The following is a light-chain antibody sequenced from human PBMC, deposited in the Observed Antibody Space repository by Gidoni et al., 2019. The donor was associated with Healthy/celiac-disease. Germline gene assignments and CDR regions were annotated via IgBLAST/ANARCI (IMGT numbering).Light chain of an antibody. CDR1: QSVLYSANNKNY. V-gene: IGKV4-1*01. Sequence: DIVMTQAPDSLAVSLGERATINCKSSQSVLYSANNKNYLAWSQQKPGQPPKLLIYWASSRESGVPDRFSGRGSVTDFTLTISSLQAEDVAVYYCQQYYSTPGTFGQGTKVEIK. CDR3: QQYYSTPGT. CDR2: WAS. J-gene: IGKJ1*01.